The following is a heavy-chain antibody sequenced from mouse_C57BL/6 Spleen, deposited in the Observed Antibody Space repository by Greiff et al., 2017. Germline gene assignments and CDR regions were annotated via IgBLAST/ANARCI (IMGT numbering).Heavy chain of an antibody. CDR2: INPGSGGT. CDR3: ARSLDYSYFDY. Sequence: VHLVESGAELVRPGTSVKVSCKASGYAFTNYLIEWVKQRPGQGLEWIGVINPGSGGTNYNEKFKGKATLTADKSSSTAYMQLSSLTSEDSAVYFCARSLDYSYFDYWGQGTTLTVSS. J-gene: IGHJ2*01. V-gene: IGHV1-54*01. CDR1: GYAFTNYL. D-gene: IGHD2-4*01.